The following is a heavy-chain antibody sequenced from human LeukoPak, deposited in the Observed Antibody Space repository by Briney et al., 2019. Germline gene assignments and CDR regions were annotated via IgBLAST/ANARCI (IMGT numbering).Heavy chain of an antibody. Sequence: GGSLRLSCAASGFTFSNYGMHWVRQAPGKGLEWVAVIWYDGSNKYYADSVKGRFTISRDNSKNTLYLQMNSLRAEDTAVYYCAVHCSSRSCPPDYWGQGTLVTVSS. CDR3: AVHCSSRSCPPDY. CDR2: IWYDGSNK. D-gene: IGHD2-2*01. CDR1: GFTFSNYG. V-gene: IGHV3-33*01. J-gene: IGHJ4*02.